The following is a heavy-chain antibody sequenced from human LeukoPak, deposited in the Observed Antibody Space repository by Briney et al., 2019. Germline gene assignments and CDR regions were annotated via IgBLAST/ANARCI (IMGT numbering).Heavy chain of an antibody. D-gene: IGHD6-13*01. CDR1: GFTVSSNY. CDR2: IYSGGST. V-gene: IGHV3-53*01. CDR3: ARTYSSSWYAFDI. J-gene: IGHJ3*02. Sequence: GGSLRLSCAASGFTVSSNYMSWVRQAPGKGLEWVSVIYSGGSTYCADSVKGRFTISRDNSKNTLYLQVNSLRAEDTAVYYCARTYSSSWYAFDIWGRGTMVTVSS.